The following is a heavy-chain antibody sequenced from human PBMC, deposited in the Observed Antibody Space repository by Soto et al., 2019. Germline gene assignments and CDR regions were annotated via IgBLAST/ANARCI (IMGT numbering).Heavy chain of an antibody. CDR2: IYPGDSDT. J-gene: IGHJ6*02. V-gene: IGHV5-51*01. Sequence: PGESLKISCKGSGYSITSYWIGWVRQMTGKGLEWMGIIYPGDSDTRYSPSFQGQVTISADKSISTAYLQWSSLKASDTAMYYCARTAAAGKYYYGMDVWGQGTTVTVSS. CDR1: GYSITSYW. D-gene: IGHD6-13*01. CDR3: ARTAAAGKYYYGMDV.